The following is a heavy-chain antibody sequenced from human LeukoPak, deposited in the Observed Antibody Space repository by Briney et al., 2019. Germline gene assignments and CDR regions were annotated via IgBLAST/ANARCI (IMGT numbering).Heavy chain of an antibody. J-gene: IGHJ4*02. CDR3: ARDASLWFGESTNFDY. V-gene: IGHV3-11*04. CDR2: ISSSGSTI. CDR1: GFTFSDYY. D-gene: IGHD3-10*01. Sequence: GGSLRLSCAASGFTFSDYYMSWIRQAPGKGLEWVSYISSSGSTIYYADSVKGRFTISRDNAKNSLYLQMNSLRAEDTAVYYCARDASLWFGESTNFDYWGQGTLVTVSS.